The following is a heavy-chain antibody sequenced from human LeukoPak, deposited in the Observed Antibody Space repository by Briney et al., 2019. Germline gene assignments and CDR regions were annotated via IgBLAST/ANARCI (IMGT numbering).Heavy chain of an antibody. CDR3: AKDYRYSSSWIDY. V-gene: IGHV3-23*01. CDR1: GFTFSSYG. Sequence: PGGSLRLSCAASGFTFSSYGMSWVRQAPGKGLEWVSAISGSGGSTYYADSVKGRFTISRDNSKNTLYLQMNSLRAEDTAVYYCAKDYRYSSSWIDYWGQGTLVTVSS. CDR2: ISGSGGST. D-gene: IGHD6-13*01. J-gene: IGHJ4*02.